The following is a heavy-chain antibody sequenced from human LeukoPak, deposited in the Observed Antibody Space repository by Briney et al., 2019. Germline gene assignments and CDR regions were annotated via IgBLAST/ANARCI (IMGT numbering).Heavy chain of an antibody. CDR2: TYYRSKWYN. J-gene: IGHJ4*02. CDR1: GDSVSSNSAA. CDR3: TRGWNSFDY. D-gene: IGHD1-1*01. V-gene: IGHV6-1*01. Sequence: SQTLSLTCAISGDSVSSNSAAWNRIRQSPSGGLEWVGRTYYRSKWYNDYALSVRGRITINPDTSKNQFSLQLNSMTPEDTAVYYCTRGWNSFDYWGQGTLVTVSS.